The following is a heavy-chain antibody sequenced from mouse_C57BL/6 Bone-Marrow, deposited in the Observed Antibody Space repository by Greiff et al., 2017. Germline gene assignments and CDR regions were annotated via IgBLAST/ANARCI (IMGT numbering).Heavy chain of an antibody. CDR1: GYAFSSSW. J-gene: IGHJ1*03. Sequence: QVQLKQSGPELVKPGASVKISCKASGYAFSSSWMNWVKQRPGKGLEWIGRIYPGDGVTNYNGKFKGKATLTADKSSSTAYMQLSSLTSEDSAVYFCSRFRGYYVRYFDVWGTGTTVTVSS. CDR3: SRFRGYYVRYFDV. D-gene: IGHD2-3*01. V-gene: IGHV1-82*01. CDR2: IYPGDGVT.